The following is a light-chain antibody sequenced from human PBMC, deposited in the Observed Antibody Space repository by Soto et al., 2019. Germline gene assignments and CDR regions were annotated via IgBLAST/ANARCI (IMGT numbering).Light chain of an antibody. V-gene: IGKV3D-15*01. Sequence: VLTQSPGTLSLSPGESATLSCRGSQSVSNNYLAWYQQKTGQAPRLLIYGESTRATGIPDGFSGSGSGTELNLTISRLQSEDFAVYYCQKYNNWPRTCGQGTKVDIK. CDR3: QKYNNWPRT. CDR2: GES. CDR1: QSVSNN. J-gene: IGKJ1*01.